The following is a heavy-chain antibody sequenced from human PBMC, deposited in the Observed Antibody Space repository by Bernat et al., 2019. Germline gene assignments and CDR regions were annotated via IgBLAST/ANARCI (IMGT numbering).Heavy chain of an antibody. Sequence: EVQLLESGGGLVQPGGSLRLSCAASGFAFNSYIMSWVRQAPGKGLEWVSIISGSGGSTSYAASVTCRFGISRDNSQHPVFLQMHNLRAEDPAVYYCVKGVRIEVAGNFDYWGQGTLVTVSS. V-gene: IGHV3-23*01. CDR1: GFAFNSYI. CDR3: VKGVRIEVAGNFDY. D-gene: IGHD6-19*01. J-gene: IGHJ4*02. CDR2: ISGSGGST.